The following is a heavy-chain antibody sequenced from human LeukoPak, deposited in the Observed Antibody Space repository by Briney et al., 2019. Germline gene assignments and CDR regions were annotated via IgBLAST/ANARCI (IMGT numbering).Heavy chain of an antibody. J-gene: IGHJ4*02. CDR1: GFIFNHHA. D-gene: IGHD4-11*01. V-gene: IGHV3-33*06. CDR3: AKDAQRGFDYSNSLEY. Sequence: PGGSLRLSCAASGFIFNHHAMHWVRQAPGKGLQWVAVIWSDKSNRFSADSVRGRFTISRDDSRKTVYLQMERLTAEDTAIYYCAKDAQRGFDYSNSLEYWGQGALVTVAS. CDR2: IWSDKSNR.